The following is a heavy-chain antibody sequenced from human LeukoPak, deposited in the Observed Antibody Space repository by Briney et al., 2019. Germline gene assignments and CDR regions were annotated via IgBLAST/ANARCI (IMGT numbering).Heavy chain of an antibody. CDR2: IASDGSST. J-gene: IGHJ4*02. V-gene: IGHV3-74*01. Sequence: GGSLRLSCAASGFTFSSYWMNWVRQAPGKGLVWVSRIASDGSSTTYADSVKGRFSISRDNAKNTLYLQMNSLRVEDTAVYYCAREVAAYFDYWGQGTLVTVSS. CDR1: GFTFSSYW. CDR3: AREVAAYFDY. D-gene: IGHD6-6*01.